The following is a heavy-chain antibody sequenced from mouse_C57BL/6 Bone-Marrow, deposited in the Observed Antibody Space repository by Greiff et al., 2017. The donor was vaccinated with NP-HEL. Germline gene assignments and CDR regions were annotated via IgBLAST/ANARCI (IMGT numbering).Heavy chain of an antibody. Sequence: EVKVVESGGGLVQPGGSLSLSCAASGFTFTDYYMSWVRQPPGKALEWLGFIRNKANGYTTEYSASVKGRFTISRDNSQSILYLQMNALRAEDSATYYCARSYGSSYWYLDVWGTGTTVTVSS. D-gene: IGHD1-1*01. V-gene: IGHV7-3*01. J-gene: IGHJ1*03. CDR1: GFTFTDYY. CDR2: IRNKANGYTT. CDR3: ARSYGSSYWYLDV.